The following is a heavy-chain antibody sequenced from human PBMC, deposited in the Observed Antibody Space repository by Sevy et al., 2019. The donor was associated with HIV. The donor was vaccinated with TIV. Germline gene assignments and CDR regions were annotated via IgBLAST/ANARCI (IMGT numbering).Heavy chain of an antibody. V-gene: IGHV3-49*04. D-gene: IGHD1-1*01. CDR1: GFTFGDYA. J-gene: IGHJ4*02. Sequence: GSLRLSCTTSGFTFGDYAMNWVRQAPGKGLEWVAFLKSKADGGTVDHAASVKGRFTISGDDSKSIAYLQMNDLTTEDTGVYYCTRWKGLQSIFDYWGQGALVTVSS. CDR2: LKSKADGGTV. CDR3: TRWKGLQSIFDY.